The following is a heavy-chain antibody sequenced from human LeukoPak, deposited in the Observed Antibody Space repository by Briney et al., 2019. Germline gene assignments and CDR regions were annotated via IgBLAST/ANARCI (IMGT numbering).Heavy chain of an antibody. CDR1: GYTFTSYG. D-gene: IGHD3-9*01. V-gene: IGHV1-18*01. Sequence: ASVKVSCKASGYTFTSYGISWVRQAPGQGLEWMGWISAYNGNTSYAQKLQGRVTMTTDTSTSTAYMELRSLRSDDTAVYYCARAPPGDYYDILTGYCYWGQGTLVTVSS. CDR3: ARAPPGDYYDILTGYCY. CDR2: ISAYNGNT. J-gene: IGHJ4*02.